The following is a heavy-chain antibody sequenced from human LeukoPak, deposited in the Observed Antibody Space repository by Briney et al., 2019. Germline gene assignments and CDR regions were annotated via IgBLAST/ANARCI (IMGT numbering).Heavy chain of an antibody. J-gene: IGHJ4*02. Sequence: PETLSLTCTVSGGSVSSGSYYWSWIRQPPGKTLEWIGHIYYSGGTNYNPSLKSRVTISVDPSRNQFSLKLTSVTAADTAVYYCARGIFYYYGSRGYYHFDYWGQGTLVTVSS. CDR1: GGSVSSGSYY. V-gene: IGHV4-61*01. D-gene: IGHD3-22*01. CDR2: IYYSGGT. CDR3: ARGIFYYYGSRGYYHFDY.